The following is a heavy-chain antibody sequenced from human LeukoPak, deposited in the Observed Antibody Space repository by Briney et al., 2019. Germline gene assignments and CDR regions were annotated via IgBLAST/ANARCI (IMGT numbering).Heavy chain of an antibody. CDR2: IYTSGST. V-gene: IGHV4-4*07. CDR3: ARDKSPLYSSTSCNNWFDP. CDR1: GGSISSYY. J-gene: IGHJ5*02. Sequence: SETLSLTCTVSGGSISSYYWSWIRQPAGKGLEWIGRIYTSGSTNYNPSLKSRVTMSVDTSKNQFSLKLSSVTAADTAVYYCARDKSPLYSSTSCNNWFDPWGQGTLVTVSS. D-gene: IGHD2-2*01.